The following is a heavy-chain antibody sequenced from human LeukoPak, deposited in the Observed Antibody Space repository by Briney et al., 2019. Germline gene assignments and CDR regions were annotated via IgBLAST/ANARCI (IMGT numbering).Heavy chain of an antibody. J-gene: IGHJ4*02. CDR3: ARVLAVAGRGLDY. Sequence: GGSLRLSCAASGFTFSSYAMHWVRQAPGKGLEWVAVISYDGSNKYYADSVKGRFTISRDNAKNSLYLQMNSLRAEDTAVYYCARVLAVAGRGLDYWGQGTLVTVSS. V-gene: IGHV3-30-3*01. CDR1: GFTFSSYA. CDR2: ISYDGSNK. D-gene: IGHD6-19*01.